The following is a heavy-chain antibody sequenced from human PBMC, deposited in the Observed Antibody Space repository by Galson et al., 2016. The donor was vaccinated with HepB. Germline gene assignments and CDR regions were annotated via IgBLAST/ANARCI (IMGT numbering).Heavy chain of an antibody. CDR3: ARDLVGDGFDY. CDR2: IDPKNGAT. J-gene: IGHJ4*02. D-gene: IGHD2-8*02. V-gene: IGHV1-2*02. CDR1: GYTFSDNY. Sequence: SVTVSCKASGYTFSDNYIHWVRQAPGQGLEWMGWIDPKNGATNYAQKFQGRVTMTWDTSISTAYMELRRLKSDDTSVYYCARDLVGDGFDYWGQGTLVTVSS.